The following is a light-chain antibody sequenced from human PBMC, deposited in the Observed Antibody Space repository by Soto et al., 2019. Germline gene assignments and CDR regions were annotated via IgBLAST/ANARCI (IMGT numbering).Light chain of an antibody. CDR3: HTWDTGIRV. J-gene: IGLJ3*02. CDR2: LNSDGRR. V-gene: IGLV4-69*02. CDR1: SGHSTYA. Sequence: QSVLTQSPSASASLGASVKLTCTLSSGHSTYAIAWHQQKPEKGPRYLMKLNSDGRRSRGDGISDRFSGSSSGAERYLTISSLPSEDEAVYYCHTWDTGIRVFGGGTQVTVL.